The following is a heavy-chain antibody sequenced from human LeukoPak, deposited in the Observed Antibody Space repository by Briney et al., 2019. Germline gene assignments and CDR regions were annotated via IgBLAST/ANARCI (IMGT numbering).Heavy chain of an antibody. J-gene: IGHJ4*02. CDR1: GGSFSGYY. CDR2: IYHSGST. CDR3: ARARDSYYYDSSGPYFDY. Sequence: SETLSLTCAVYGGSFSGYYWSWIRQPPGKGLEWIGYIYHSGSTYYNPSLKSRVTISVDRSKNQFSLKLSSVTAADTAVYYCARARDSYYYDSSGPYFDYWGQGTLVTVSS. D-gene: IGHD3-22*01. V-gene: IGHV4-30-2*01.